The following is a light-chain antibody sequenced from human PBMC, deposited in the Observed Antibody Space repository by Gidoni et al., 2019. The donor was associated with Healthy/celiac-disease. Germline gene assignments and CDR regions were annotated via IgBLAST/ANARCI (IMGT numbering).Light chain of an antibody. Sequence: DIQMTQSPSSLSASVGDRVTITCQASQDISNYLNWYQQKPGKAPKLLIYDASNLETGVPSRFSGSGSGTDFTFTISSLQPEDIATYYCQQYDNLLALNVXGGTKVEIK. J-gene: IGKJ4*01. CDR2: DAS. CDR3: QQYDNLLALN. CDR1: QDISNY. V-gene: IGKV1-33*01.